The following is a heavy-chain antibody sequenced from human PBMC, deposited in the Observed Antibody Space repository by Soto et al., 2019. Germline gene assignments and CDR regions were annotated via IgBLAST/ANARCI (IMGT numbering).Heavy chain of an antibody. CDR2: LYWDDDK. D-gene: IGHD2-21*02. CDR3: VQSRCGGDCLEIYSSHAYNGLDV. J-gene: IGHJ6*02. V-gene: IGHV2-5*02. Sequence: QVTLKESGPTLVKPTQTLTLTCTVSGLSLRTTGVGGVWVRQPPGKALEWLALLYWDDDKRYSPSLRSRLTIAKDISEKQVVLTMTKMDTVDTATYYCVQSRCGGDCLEIYSSHAYNGLDVWGQGTTVTVSS. CDR1: GLSLRTTGVG.